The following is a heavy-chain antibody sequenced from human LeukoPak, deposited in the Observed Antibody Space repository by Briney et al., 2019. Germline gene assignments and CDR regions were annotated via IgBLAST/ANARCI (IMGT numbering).Heavy chain of an antibody. CDR2: ISPTGSTT. D-gene: IGHD2-21*02. V-gene: IGHV3-74*01. CDR3: ARFRTWGDKAFDY. CDR1: GFSFSGHW. J-gene: IGHJ4*02. Sequence: GGSLRLSCTASGFSFSGHWMHWARQLPGKGLVWVSRISPTGSTTSYADSVKGRFTVSRDNAKNSLYLQMNSLRAEDTAVYYCARFRTWGDKAFDYWGQGTLVTVSS.